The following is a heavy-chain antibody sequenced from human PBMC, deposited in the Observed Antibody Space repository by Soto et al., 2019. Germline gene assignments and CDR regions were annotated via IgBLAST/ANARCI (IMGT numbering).Heavy chain of an antibody. D-gene: IGHD3-22*01. Sequence: SGGSLRLSCAASGFTFSSYAMSWVRQAPGKGLEWVSAISGSGGSTYYADSVKGRFTISRDNSKNTLYLQMNSLRAEDTAVYYRAKLPSLITMIVVAPGYWGQGTLVTVSS. CDR1: GFTFSSYA. CDR3: AKLPSLITMIVVAPGY. V-gene: IGHV3-23*01. J-gene: IGHJ4*02. CDR2: ISGSGGST.